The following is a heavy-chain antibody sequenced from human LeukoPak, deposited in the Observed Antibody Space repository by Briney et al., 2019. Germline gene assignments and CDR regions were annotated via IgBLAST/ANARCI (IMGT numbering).Heavy chain of an antibody. CDR3: ARGALTPDVYYYDSSGYLGTYYFDY. Sequence: GGSLRLSCAASGFTFSSYSMNWVRQAPGKGLEWVSSISSSSSYIYYADSVKGRFTISRDNAKNSLYPQMKSLRAEDTAVYYCARGALTPDVYYYDSSGYLGTYYFDYWGQGNLVTVSS. J-gene: IGHJ4*02. V-gene: IGHV3-21*01. CDR1: GFTFSSYS. CDR2: ISSSSSYI. D-gene: IGHD3-22*01.